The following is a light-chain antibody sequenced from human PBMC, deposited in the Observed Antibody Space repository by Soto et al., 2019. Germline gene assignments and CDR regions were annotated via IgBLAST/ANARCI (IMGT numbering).Light chain of an antibody. J-gene: IGKJ4*01. CDR1: QSISSN. Sequence: EIVMTQSPATLSVSPGERATLSCRASQSISSNLAWYQQKPGQAPRLLIFGASTRATGIPARFSGRGSGTEFTLTVSSLQSEDFAVYYCQQYGSSPALTFGGGTKVDIK. CDR3: QQYGSSPALT. V-gene: IGKV3-15*01. CDR2: GAS.